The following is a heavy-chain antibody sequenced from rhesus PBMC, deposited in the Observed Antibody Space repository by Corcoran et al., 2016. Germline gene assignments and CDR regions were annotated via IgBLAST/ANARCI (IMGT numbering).Heavy chain of an antibody. CDR1: GFTFSSYW. V-gene: IGHV3S42*01. CDR2: FNSGVGST. J-gene: IGHJ4*01. Sequence: EVQLVESGGGLAKPGGSLRLSCAASGFTFSSYWMDWVRQTAGKGLEWISAFNSGVGSTYYADSVKGLFTIARDNSKNTLSLQMNSLRAEDTAVYYCARGGAAGRDWGQGVLVTVSS. D-gene: IGHD6-13*01. CDR3: ARGGAAGRD.